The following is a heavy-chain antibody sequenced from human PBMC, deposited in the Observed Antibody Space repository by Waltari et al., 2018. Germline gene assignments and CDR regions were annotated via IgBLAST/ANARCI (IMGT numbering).Heavy chain of an antibody. D-gene: IGHD3-16*01. CDR1: GFIFGDYP. V-gene: IGHV3-49*04. CDR3: ARATLDTVMPFVFDL. CDR2: IRSTPYGATT. J-gene: IGHJ3*01. Sequence: EVQLVESGGGLVQPGRSLRLSCRASGFIFGDYPIIWVRQAPGKGLEWVGFIRSTPYGATTQYGASVRGRFSISRDDAESVAHLQMNSLKSEDTAVYFCARATLDTVMPFVFDLWGQGTMVNVSS.